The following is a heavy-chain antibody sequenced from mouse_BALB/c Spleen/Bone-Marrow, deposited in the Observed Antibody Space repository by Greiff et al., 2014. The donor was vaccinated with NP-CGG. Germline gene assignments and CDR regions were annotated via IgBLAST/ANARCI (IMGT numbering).Heavy chain of an antibody. CDR1: GYTFSNYW. CDR2: ILPGSGST. Sequence: VQLQQSGAELMKPGASVKISCKAIGYTFSNYWIEWVKQRPGHGLEWIGEILPGSGSTHYIEKFKGKATFTADTSSNTAYMQLGNLASDYSAVYYWARGYDYGSFAYWGQGTMVTVSS. V-gene: IGHV1-9*01. CDR3: ARGYDYGSFAY. J-gene: IGHJ3*01. D-gene: IGHD2-4*01.